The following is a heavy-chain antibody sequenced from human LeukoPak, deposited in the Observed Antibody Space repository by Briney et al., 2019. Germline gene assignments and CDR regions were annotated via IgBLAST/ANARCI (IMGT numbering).Heavy chain of an antibody. V-gene: IGHV3-23*01. Sequence: GGSLRLSCAASGFNFANHAMSWVRQTAGKGLEWVSAISGGGDITYYADSVKGRFTISRDNSKNTLYLQMNSLRAEDTAVYYCAKAVAGDYFDYWGQGTLVTVSS. J-gene: IGHJ4*02. CDR2: ISGGGDIT. CDR3: AKAVAGDYFDY. D-gene: IGHD6-19*01. CDR1: GFNFANHA.